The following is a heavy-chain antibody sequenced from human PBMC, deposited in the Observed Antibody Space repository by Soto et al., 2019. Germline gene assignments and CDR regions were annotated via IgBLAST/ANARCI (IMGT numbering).Heavy chain of an antibody. CDR3: AREGGYCSGTSCYDASDI. Sequence: ASVKISCKASGYTFTGYYMHWVRQAPGQGLEWMGWINPNSGGTNYAQKFQGRVTMTRDTSISTAYMELSRLRSDDTAVYYCAREGGYCSGTSCYDASDIWGQGTLVTVS. CDR2: INPNSGGT. V-gene: IGHV1-2*02. J-gene: IGHJ3*02. D-gene: IGHD2-2*01. CDR1: GYTFTGYY.